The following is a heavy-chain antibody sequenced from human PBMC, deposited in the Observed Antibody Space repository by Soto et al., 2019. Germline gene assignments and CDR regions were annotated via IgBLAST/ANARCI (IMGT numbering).Heavy chain of an antibody. CDR1: GYSISSGYY. J-gene: IGHJ4*01. Sequence: SETLSLTCAVSGYSISSGYYWGWIRQPPGKGLEWIASIHYLGSTYQNPSLKRRVNISVDTSKNQFSLKFSSVTAADTAVYYCARVLGGSFYYFDSWGHGTLVTVS. CDR3: ARVLGGSFYYFDS. CDR2: IHYLGST. D-gene: IGHD1-26*01. V-gene: IGHV4-38-2*01.